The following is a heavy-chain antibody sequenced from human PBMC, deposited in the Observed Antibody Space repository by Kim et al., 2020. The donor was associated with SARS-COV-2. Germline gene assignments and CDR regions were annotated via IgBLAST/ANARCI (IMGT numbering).Heavy chain of an antibody. V-gene: IGHV3-23*01. D-gene: IGHD3-10*01. J-gene: IGHJ3*02. CDR3: AKDRDTMVRGDINKMDAFDI. Sequence: RFTISRDNSKNTLYLQMNSLRAEDTAVYYCAKDRDTMVRGDINKMDAFDIWGQGTMVTVSS.